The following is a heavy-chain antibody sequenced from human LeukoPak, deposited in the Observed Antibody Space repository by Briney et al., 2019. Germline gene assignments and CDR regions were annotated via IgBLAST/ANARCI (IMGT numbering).Heavy chain of an antibody. CDR1: GFTFSSYG. Sequence: GGSLRLSCAASGFTFSSYGMHWVRQAPGKGLEWVAFIRYDGSNKYYADSVKGRFTISRDNSKNTLYLQMNSLRAGDTAVYYCAKDQYCSSTSCYSALNYYMDVWGKGTTVTISS. V-gene: IGHV3-30*02. CDR2: IRYDGSNK. D-gene: IGHD2-2*01. J-gene: IGHJ6*03. CDR3: AKDQYCSSTSCYSALNYYMDV.